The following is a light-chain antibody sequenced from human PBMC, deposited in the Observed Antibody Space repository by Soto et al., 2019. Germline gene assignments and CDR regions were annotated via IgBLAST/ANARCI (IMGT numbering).Light chain of an antibody. V-gene: IGKV3-15*01. CDR3: QQYNNWPST. Sequence: VMTQSPATLSVSPGERVTLSCRSSQSVGDNLAWFQQKPGQGPRLLIYGASTRATGIPVRFSGSGSETDFTLTISSLRSEDSAVYLCQQYNNWPSTFGQGIRLEI. J-gene: IGKJ5*01. CDR1: QSVGDN. CDR2: GAS.